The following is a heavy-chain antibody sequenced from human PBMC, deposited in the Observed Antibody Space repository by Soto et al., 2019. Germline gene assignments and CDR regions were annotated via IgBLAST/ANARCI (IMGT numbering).Heavy chain of an antibody. CDR3: ARHRRGSGWYYFDY. J-gene: IGHJ4*02. CDR2: IYYSGST. V-gene: IGHV4-39*01. CDR1: GGSISSSSYY. Sequence: SETLSLTCTVSGGSISSSSYYWGWIRKPPGKGLEWIGSIYYSGSTYYNPSLKSRVTISVDTSKNQFSLKLSSVTAADTAVYYCARHRRGSGWYYFDYWGQGTLVTVSS. D-gene: IGHD6-19*01.